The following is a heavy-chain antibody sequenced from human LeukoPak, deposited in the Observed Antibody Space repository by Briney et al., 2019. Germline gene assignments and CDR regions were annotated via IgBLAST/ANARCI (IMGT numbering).Heavy chain of an antibody. V-gene: IGHV4-59*01. CDR2: IYYSGST. CDR3: ARDPGGSSPGFDS. J-gene: IGHJ4*02. D-gene: IGHD1-26*01. CDR1: GGSISSYY. Sequence: PSETLSLTCTVSGGSISSYYWSWIRQPPGKGLEWIGYIYYSGSTNYNPSLKSRVTISVDTSKNQFSLKLSSVTAADTAVYYCARDPGGSSPGFDSWGQGTLVTVSS.